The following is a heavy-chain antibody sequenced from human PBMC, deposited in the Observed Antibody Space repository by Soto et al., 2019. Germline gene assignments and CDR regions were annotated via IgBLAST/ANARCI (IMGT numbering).Heavy chain of an antibody. CDR3: ARGHLAVAGRWLALDY. Sequence: EVQLVQSGAEVKKPGESLKISCKGSGYSFTSSWIGWVRQMPGKGLEWMGIIYPGDSDTRYSPSFQGQVTISADKSISTAYLQWSSLKASDTAMYYCARGHLAVAGRWLALDYWGQGTLVTVSS. J-gene: IGHJ4*02. CDR2: IYPGDSDT. D-gene: IGHD6-19*01. CDR1: GYSFTSSW. V-gene: IGHV5-51*01.